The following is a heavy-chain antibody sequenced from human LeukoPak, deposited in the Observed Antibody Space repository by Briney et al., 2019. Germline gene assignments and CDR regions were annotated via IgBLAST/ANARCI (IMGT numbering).Heavy chain of an antibody. Sequence: ASVKVSCKASGYTFTSYGISWVRQAPGQGLEWMGWISAYNGNTNYAQKLQGRVTMTTDTSTSTAYMELRSLRSDDTAVYYCARLVYGDHPPPPFDYWGQGTLVTVSS. CDR2: ISAYNGNT. V-gene: IGHV1-18*01. CDR1: GYTFTSYG. J-gene: IGHJ4*02. CDR3: ARLVYGDHPPPPFDY. D-gene: IGHD4-17*01.